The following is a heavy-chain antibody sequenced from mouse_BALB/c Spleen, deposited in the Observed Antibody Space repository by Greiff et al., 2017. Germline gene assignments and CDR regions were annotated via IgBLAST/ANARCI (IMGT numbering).Heavy chain of an antibody. V-gene: IGHV1-69*02. CDR1: GYTFTSYW. J-gene: IGHJ3*01. Sequence: QVHVKQPGAELVRPGASVKLSCKASGYTFTSYWINWVKQRPGQGLEWIGNIYPSDSYTNYNQKFKDKATLTVDKSSSTAYMQLSSPTSEDSAVYYCTRGNDYDVAWFAYWGQGTLVTVSA. D-gene: IGHD2-4*01. CDR3: TRGNDYDVAWFAY. CDR2: IYPSDSYT.